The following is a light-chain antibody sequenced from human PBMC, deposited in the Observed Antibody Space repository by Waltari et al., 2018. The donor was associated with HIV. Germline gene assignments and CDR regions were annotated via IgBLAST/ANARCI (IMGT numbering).Light chain of an antibody. CDR3: QQYFRIPPT. CDR1: RSILYSSDNRNY. CDR2: WAS. J-gene: IGKJ4*01. V-gene: IGKV4-1*01. Sequence: DIVMTQSPDSLPVSLGERATITCTSSRSILYSSDNRNYLAWYQQKARQPPKLLISWASTRESGVPDRFSGSGSGTDFTLTITRLQAEDVAVYHCQQYFRIPPTFGGGTKVEIK.